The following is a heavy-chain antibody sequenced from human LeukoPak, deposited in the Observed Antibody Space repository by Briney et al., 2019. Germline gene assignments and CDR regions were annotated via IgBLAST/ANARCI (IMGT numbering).Heavy chain of an antibody. CDR3: ARDSGGSWAYFDY. V-gene: IGHV4-39*07. CDR2: IYYSGST. Sequence: PSETLSLTCTVSGGSISSSSYYWGWIRQPPGKGLEWIGSIYYSGSTYYNPSLKSRVTISVDTSKNQFSLKLSSVTAADTAVYYCARDSGGSWAYFDYWGQGTLVTVSS. D-gene: IGHD2-15*01. J-gene: IGHJ4*02. CDR1: GGSISSSSYY.